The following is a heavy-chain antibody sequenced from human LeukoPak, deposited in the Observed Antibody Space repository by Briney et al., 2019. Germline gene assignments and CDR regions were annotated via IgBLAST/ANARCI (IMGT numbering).Heavy chain of an antibody. V-gene: IGHV3-74*01. Sequence: GGSLRLSCAASGFPFNSFWMHWVRHAPGKGVVWFSDMNEYSTTIRYADSVKGRFTISRDNAKSILYLQMNNLRAEDTAMYFCARGGVNPVDHWGQGTLVTVSS. CDR1: GFPFNSFW. CDR2: MNEYSTTI. D-gene: IGHD1-14*01. CDR3: ARGGVNPVDH. J-gene: IGHJ4*02.